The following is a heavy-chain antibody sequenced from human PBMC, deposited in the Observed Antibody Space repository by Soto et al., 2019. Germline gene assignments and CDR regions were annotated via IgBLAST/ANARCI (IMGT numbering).Heavy chain of an antibody. D-gene: IGHD4-17*01. CDR3: ARTTAVPNTLRSSYIFDI. CDR2: IHYSGST. V-gene: IGHV4-59*01. J-gene: IGHJ5*02. CDR1: GGSISGFY. Sequence: SETLSLTCTVSGGSISGFYWSWIRQTPGKVLEWIGYIHYSGSTNYNPSLKSRVTISIDMSKNQFSLRLISVTAADTALYYCARTTAVPNTLRSSYIFDIWGQGTLVTVSS.